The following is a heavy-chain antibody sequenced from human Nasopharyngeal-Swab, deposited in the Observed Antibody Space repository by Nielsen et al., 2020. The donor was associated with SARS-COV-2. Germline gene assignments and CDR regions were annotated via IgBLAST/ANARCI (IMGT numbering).Heavy chain of an antibody. D-gene: IGHD3-10*01. CDR1: GYTFTSYD. J-gene: IGHJ4*02. CDR3: ARLGRGIPRDYYGSGSYYQN. CDR2: MNPNSGNT. Sequence: ASVKVSCKASGYTFTSYDINWVRQATGQGLEWMGWMNPNSGNTGYAQKFQGRVTMTRNTSISTAYMELSSLRSEDTAVYYCARLGRGIPRDYYGSGSYYQNWGQGTLVTVSS. V-gene: IGHV1-8*01.